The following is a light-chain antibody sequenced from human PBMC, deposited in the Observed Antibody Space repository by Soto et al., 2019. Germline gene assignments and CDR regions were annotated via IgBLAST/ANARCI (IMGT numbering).Light chain of an antibody. CDR3: LIAYGGVGEA. CDR2: DTS. V-gene: IGLV7-46*01. J-gene: IGLJ2*01. Sequence: QAVVTEEPLLTVSPGGTVTLTCGCSTGTVTSGHYPYWFQQKPGQAPRTLIYDTSNKHSWTPVRFSGSLLRGKAALTLSGAQAXXEAEYYCLIAYGGVGEAFGGGTKLTVL. CDR1: TGTVTSGHY.